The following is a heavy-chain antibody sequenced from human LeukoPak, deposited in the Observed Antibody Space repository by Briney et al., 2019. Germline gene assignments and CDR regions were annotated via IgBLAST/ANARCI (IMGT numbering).Heavy chain of an antibody. J-gene: IGHJ5*02. V-gene: IGHV3-7*01. CDR3: ARGSVQGWFDP. Sequence: GGSLRLSCVASGFTFNSYSMTWIRQPPGKGLEWVANIKKDGGETYYVDSVKGRFIISRDNAKNSQFLQMNSLRVEDTAVYYCARGSVQGWFDPWGQGTLVTVSS. CDR1: GFTFNSYS. CDR2: IKKDGGET.